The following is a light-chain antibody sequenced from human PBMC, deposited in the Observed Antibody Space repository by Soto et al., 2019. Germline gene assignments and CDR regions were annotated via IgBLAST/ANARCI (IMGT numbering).Light chain of an antibody. CDR1: QSVSSSY. CDR2: GAS. J-gene: IGKJ1*01. V-gene: IGKV3-20*01. CDR3: QQSGSSHWT. Sequence: EIVLTQSPGTLSLSPGERDTLSCRASQSVSSSYLAWYQQKPGQAPRLLIYGASSRATGIPDRFSGSGSGTDFTLAISRLEPEDFAVYYCQQSGSSHWTFGQGTKVDIK.